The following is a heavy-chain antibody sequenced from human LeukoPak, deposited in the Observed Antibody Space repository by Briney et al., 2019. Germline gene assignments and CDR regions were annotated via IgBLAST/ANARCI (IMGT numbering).Heavy chain of an antibody. J-gene: IGHJ6*04. CDR2: IRSKAYGGTT. Sequence: GGSLRLSCTASGVTFGDYSMNWGRQAPGKGVEGGGFIRSKAYGGTTEYAASVKGRFTIARDDSKTIAYLQMNSLNTEDTAVYYCADLGITMIGGVWGKGTTVTISS. V-gene: IGHV3-49*04. CDR3: ADLGITMIGGV. CDR1: GVTFGDYS. D-gene: IGHD3-10*02.